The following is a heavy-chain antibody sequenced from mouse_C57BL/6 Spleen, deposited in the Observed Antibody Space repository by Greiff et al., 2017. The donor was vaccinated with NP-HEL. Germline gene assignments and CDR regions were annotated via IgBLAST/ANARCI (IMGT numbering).Heavy chain of an antibody. CDR1: GFTFSDYG. V-gene: IGHV5-17*01. D-gene: IGHD1-1*01. Sequence: EVKLMESGGGLVKPGGSLKLSCAASGFTFSDYGMHWVRQAPEKGLEWVAYISSGSSTIYYADTVKGRFTISRDNAKNTLFLQMTSLRSEDTAMYYCARDYYGSSSGFAYWGQGTLVTVSA. J-gene: IGHJ3*01. CDR2: ISSGSSTI. CDR3: ARDYYGSSSGFAY.